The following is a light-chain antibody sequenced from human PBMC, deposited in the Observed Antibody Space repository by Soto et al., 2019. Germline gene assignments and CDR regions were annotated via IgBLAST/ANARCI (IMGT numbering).Light chain of an antibody. Sequence: EIVLAQSPATVSFAPLERPTLSCRASQSVNNYLHWYQQKPGQAPRLLIFDASNRATGIPPRFSGSGSATDFTLTICSLEPEDFAVYYCQHRSIWPVSFGQGTRLEIK. CDR2: DAS. J-gene: IGKJ5*01. CDR3: QHRSIWPVS. V-gene: IGKV3-11*01. CDR1: QSVNNY.